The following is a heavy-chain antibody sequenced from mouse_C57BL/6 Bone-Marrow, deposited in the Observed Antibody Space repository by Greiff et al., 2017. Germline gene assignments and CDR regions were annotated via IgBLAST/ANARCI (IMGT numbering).Heavy chain of an antibody. V-gene: IGHV14-4*01. CDR3: TTWIYDGTTGLAMDY. CDR2: IDPENGDT. J-gene: IGHJ4*01. CDR1: GFNIKDDY. D-gene: IGHD2-1*01. Sequence: VQLQQSGAELVRPGASVKLSCTASGFNIKDDYMHWVKQRPEQGLEWIGWIDPENGDTEYASKFQGKATITADTSSNTAYLQLSSLTSEDTAVYYCTTWIYDGTTGLAMDYWGQGTSVTVSS.